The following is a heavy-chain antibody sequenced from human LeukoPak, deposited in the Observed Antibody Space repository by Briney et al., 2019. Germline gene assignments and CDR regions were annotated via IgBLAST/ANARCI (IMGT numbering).Heavy chain of an antibody. CDR2: ISSSSSYI. CDR1: GFTFSSYS. CDR3: ARESIVVVPAAIPGVSDYYYYYGMDV. D-gene: IGHD2-2*02. J-gene: IGHJ6*02. V-gene: IGHV3-21*01. Sequence: KPGGSLRLSCAASGFTFSSYSMNWVRQAPGKGLEWVSSISSSSSYIYYADSVKGRFTISRDNAKNSLYLQMNSLRAEDMAVYYCARESIVVVPAAIPGVSDYYYYYGMDVWGQGTTVTVSS.